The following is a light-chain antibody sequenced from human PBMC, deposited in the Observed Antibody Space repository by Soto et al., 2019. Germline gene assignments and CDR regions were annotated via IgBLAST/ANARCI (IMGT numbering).Light chain of an antibody. V-gene: IGKV1-5*03. CDR2: KAS. CDR1: QSIDTW. J-gene: IGKJ1*01. CDR3: EPYYIYRA. Sequence: QRIQSDPKLSVSAGAIGASACRASQSIDTWLAWQQQKPGRAPKLLISKASTLESGVPSRFSGSGSGTDFTLTMIGLQPDDFPICYWEPYYIYRAFGEGTKVDIK.